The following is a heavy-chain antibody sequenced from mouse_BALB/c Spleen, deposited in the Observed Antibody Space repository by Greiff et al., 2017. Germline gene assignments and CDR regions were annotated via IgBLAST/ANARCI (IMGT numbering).Heavy chain of an antibody. V-gene: IGHV14-3*02. CDR1: GFNIKDTY. Sequence: EVQLQQSGAELVKPGASVKLSCTASGFNIKDTYMHWVKQRPEQGLEWIGRIDPANGNTKYDPKFQGKATITADTSSNTAYLQLSSLTSEDTAVYYCARGVYRYDGAWFAYWGQGTLVTVSA. J-gene: IGHJ3*01. D-gene: IGHD2-14*01. CDR2: IDPANGNT. CDR3: ARGVYRYDGAWFAY.